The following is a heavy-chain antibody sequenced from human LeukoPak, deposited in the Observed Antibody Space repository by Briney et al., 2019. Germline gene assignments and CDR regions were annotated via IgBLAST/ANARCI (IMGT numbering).Heavy chain of an antibody. CDR1: GGSISNYY. D-gene: IGHD4-11*01. V-gene: IGHV4-4*07. J-gene: IGHJ4*02. Sequence: SETLSFICIVSGGSISNYYWSWIRQPAGKGLEWIGRIYSSGSTNYNPSLKSRLTMSVDTSKNQFSLRLSSVTAADTAVYYCARDRGAGDYSTFFDYWGQGTLVTVSS. CDR2: IYSSGST. CDR3: ARDRGAGDYSTFFDY.